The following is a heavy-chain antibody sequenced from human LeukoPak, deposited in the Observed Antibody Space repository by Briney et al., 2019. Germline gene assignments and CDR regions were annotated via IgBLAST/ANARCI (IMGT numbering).Heavy chain of an antibody. Sequence: TGGSLRLSCAASGFTFSSYAMSWVRQAPGKGLEWVSSISSSSSYIYYADSVKGRFTISRDNAKNSLYLQMNSLRAEDTAVYYCARASGPHIDYWGQGTLVTVSS. J-gene: IGHJ4*02. CDR2: ISSSSSYI. CDR3: ARASGPHIDY. CDR1: GFTFSSYA. V-gene: IGHV3-21*01. D-gene: IGHD6-6*01.